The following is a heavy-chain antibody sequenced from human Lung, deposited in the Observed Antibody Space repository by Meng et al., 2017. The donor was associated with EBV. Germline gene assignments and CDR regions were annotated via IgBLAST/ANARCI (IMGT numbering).Heavy chain of an antibody. D-gene: IGHD4-17*01. CDR1: GGSIGSGGFF. CDR3: ARTNYGDYNWFNP. J-gene: IGHJ5*02. Sequence: VHLREPGPGLGTPSQTLSLTFTVSGGSIGSGGFFWSWIRQHPGKGLAWIGYIYYSGSTYYNPSLRSRVAISIDTSKNQFSLKLTSVTAADTAVYFCARTNYGDYNWFNPWGQGTLVTVSS. V-gene: IGHV4-31*03. CDR2: IYYSGST.